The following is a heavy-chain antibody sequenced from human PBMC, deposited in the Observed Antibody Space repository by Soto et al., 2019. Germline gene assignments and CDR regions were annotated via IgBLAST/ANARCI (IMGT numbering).Heavy chain of an antibody. J-gene: IGHJ5*02. CDR3: ARHPFGGFSGGNQARYYYDSSGYYSVMFWFDP. D-gene: IGHD3-22*01. V-gene: IGHV5-10-1*01. CDR2: IDPSDSYT. Sequence: GESLKISCKGSGYSFTSYWISWVRQMPGKGLEWMGRIDPSDSYTNYSPSFQGHVTISADKSISTAYLQWSSLKASDTAMYYCARHPFGGFSGGNQARYYYDSSGYYSVMFWFDPWGQGTLVTVSS. CDR1: GYSFTSYW.